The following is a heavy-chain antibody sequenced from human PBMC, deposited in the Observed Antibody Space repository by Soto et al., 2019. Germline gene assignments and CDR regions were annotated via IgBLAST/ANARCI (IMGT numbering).Heavy chain of an antibody. Sequence: PGESLKISCKGSGYSFTSYWIGWVRQTPGKGLEWMGIIYPGDSDTTYNPSFQGQVTVSADKSINTAYLQWSSLEASDTAMYYCARRDSSGYLFDLWGRGTLVTVSS. V-gene: IGHV5-51*01. J-gene: IGHJ2*01. CDR2: IYPGDSDT. D-gene: IGHD3-22*01. CDR1: GYSFTSYW. CDR3: ARRDSSGYLFDL.